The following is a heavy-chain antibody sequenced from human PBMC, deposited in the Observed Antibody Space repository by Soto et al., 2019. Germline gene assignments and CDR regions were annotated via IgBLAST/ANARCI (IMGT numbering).Heavy chain of an antibody. V-gene: IGHV1-2*04. J-gene: IGHJ4*02. CDR1: GYTFTGYY. Sequence: GASVKVSCKASGYTFTGYYMHWVRQAPGQGLEWMGWINPNSGGTNYAQKFQGWVTMTRDTSISTAYMELSRLRSDDTAVYYCARASQYYYDSSGYLGYWGQGTLVTVSS. D-gene: IGHD3-22*01. CDR2: INPNSGGT. CDR3: ARASQYYYDSSGYLGY.